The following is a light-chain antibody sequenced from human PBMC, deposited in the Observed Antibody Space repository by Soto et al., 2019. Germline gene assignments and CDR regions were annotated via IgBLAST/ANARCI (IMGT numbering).Light chain of an antibody. CDR2: GAV. CDR3: QQRSNWPRGT. V-gene: IGKV3D-15*01. J-gene: IGKJ2*01. CDR1: QSVSGN. Sequence: EIVMTQSPATLSASPGERVTLSCRVSQSVSGNLAWYQQKPGQAPRLLIYGAVTRATGIPARFSGRGSGTEFTLTITSLQSEDFAVYFCQQRSNWPRGTFGQGTKVDIK.